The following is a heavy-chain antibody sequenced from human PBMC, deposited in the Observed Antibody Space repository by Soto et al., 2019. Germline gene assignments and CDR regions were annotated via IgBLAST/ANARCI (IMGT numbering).Heavy chain of an antibody. CDR1: GDSISDFY. Sequence: PSETLSLTCTVSGDSISDFYWSWIRQPPGKGLEWIGYIYYSGSTNYNPSLKSRDTISGDTSKNQISLKLSSVTAADTAVYACAKDSLNWLDPWAQGTVVIVSS. CDR3: AKDSLNWLDP. V-gene: IGHV4-59*01. J-gene: IGHJ5*02. CDR2: IYYSGST.